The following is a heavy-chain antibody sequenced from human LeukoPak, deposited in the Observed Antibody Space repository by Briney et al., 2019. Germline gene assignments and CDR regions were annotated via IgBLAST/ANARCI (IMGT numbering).Heavy chain of an antibody. J-gene: IGHJ4*02. V-gene: IGHV3-49*04. CDR3: SRNGLVDFDY. CDR1: GFAFDDFA. CDR2: IRRRAYGGAA. Sequence: PGGSLRLSCTTSGFAFDDFAMSWVRQPGGKGLERVGFIRRRAYGGAAEYVASVKGRFIISRDDSKGIAYLQMNSLKTEDTAVYYCSRNGLVDFDYWGQGSRVIVSP.